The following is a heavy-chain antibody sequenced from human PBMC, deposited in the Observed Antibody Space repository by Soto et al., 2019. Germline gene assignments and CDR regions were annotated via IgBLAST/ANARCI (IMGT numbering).Heavy chain of an antibody. CDR2: IKQDGSEK. J-gene: IGHJ6*02. CDR1: GFTASSYL. V-gene: IGHV3-7*03. Sequence: PGASLRRSWAASGFTASSYLMSWVGQAPGKGLEWVANIKQDGSEKYYVDSVKGRFTISRDNAKNSLYLQMNSLRAEDTAVYYCAREGGYYDILTGFPPGRYYYYGMDVWGQGTTVT. D-gene: IGHD3-9*01. CDR3: AREGGYYDILTGFPPGRYYYYGMDV.